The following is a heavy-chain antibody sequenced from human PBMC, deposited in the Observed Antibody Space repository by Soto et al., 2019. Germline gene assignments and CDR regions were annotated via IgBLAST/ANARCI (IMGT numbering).Heavy chain of an antibody. V-gene: IGHV3-74*01. CDR2: IKGDGIST. Sequence: EVQLVESGGGLVQSGGSLRLSCAASGFTFSSYWMHWVRQAPGKGLVWVSRIKGDGISTNYADSVKGRFTISRDNAKDTVFLQMNGLSADDTAVYYCARGAMGNYYNDYWCQGTLVTVSS. D-gene: IGHD3-10*01. CDR1: GFTFSSYW. CDR3: ARGAMGNYYNDY. J-gene: IGHJ4*02.